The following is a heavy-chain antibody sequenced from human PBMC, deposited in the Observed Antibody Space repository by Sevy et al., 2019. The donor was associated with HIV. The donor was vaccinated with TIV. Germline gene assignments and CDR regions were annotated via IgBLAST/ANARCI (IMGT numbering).Heavy chain of an antibody. CDR1: GFTFSSYW. V-gene: IGHV3-74*01. Sequence: GGSLRLSCAASGFTFSSYWMHWVRQAPGKGLVWVSRINSDGSSTSYADSVKGRFTISRDNAKNTLYLQMNSLRAEDTAVYYCARVASMMVVDLDAFDIWGQGTMVTVSS. CDR2: INSDGSST. D-gene: IGHD3-22*01. J-gene: IGHJ3*02. CDR3: ARVASMMVVDLDAFDI.